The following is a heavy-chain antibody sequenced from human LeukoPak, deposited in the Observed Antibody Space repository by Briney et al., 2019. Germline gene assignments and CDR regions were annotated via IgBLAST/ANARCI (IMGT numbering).Heavy chain of an antibody. D-gene: IGHD6-13*01. CDR3: AKVFWGIAAAGTRVPPY. CDR1: GFTFSSYA. Sequence: GGSLRLSCAASGFTFSSYAMSWVRQAPGKGLEWVSAISGSGGSTYYADSVKGRFTISRDNSKNTLYLQMNSLRAEDTAVYYCAKVFWGIAAAGTRVPPYWGQGTLVTVSS. CDR2: ISGSGGST. V-gene: IGHV3-23*01. J-gene: IGHJ4*02.